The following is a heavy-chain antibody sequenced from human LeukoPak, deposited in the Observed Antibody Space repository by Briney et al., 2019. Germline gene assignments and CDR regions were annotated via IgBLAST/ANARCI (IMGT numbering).Heavy chain of an antibody. CDR2: ISYDGSNK. J-gene: IGHJ4*02. D-gene: IGHD6-13*01. CDR3: ARDSIAADGAGGY. CDR1: GFTFSSYA. V-gene: IGHV3-30-3*01. Sequence: PGGSLRLSCAASGFTFSSYAMHWVRQAPGKGLEWVAVISYDGSNKYYADSVKGRFTISRDNSKNTLYLQMNSLRAEDTAVYYCARDSIAADGAGGYWGQGTLVTVSS.